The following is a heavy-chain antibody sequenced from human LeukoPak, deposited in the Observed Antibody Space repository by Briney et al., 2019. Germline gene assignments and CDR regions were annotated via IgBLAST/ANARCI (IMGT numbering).Heavy chain of an antibody. CDR1: GFTFNNYW. V-gene: IGHV3-7*01. J-gene: IGHJ6*03. CDR2: IKQDGGEN. D-gene: IGHD2-2*01. CDR3: ARDSYCPTTNCYGWYYYYMDV. Sequence: PGGSLRLSCEASGFTFNNYWMSWVRQAPGKGLEWVANIKQDGGENYYVDSVKGRFTISRDNAKNSLNLQMNSLGAEDTAVYYCARDSYCPTTNCYGWYYYYMDVWGKGTTVTVSS.